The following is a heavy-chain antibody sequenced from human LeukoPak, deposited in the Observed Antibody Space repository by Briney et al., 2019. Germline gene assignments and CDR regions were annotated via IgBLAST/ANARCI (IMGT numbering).Heavy chain of an antibody. CDR3: ARRGGSSSPFDY. Sequence: SETLSLTCTVSGGSISSSRYYWGWIRQPPGKGLDWIGDIFYIGSTYYNPSLKSRVTISVDTSKNQFSLKLRTVTAADTAVYYCARRGGSSSPFDYWGRGTLVTVSS. CDR1: GGSISSSRYY. V-gene: IGHV4-39*01. CDR2: IFYIGST. D-gene: IGHD6-13*01. J-gene: IGHJ4*02.